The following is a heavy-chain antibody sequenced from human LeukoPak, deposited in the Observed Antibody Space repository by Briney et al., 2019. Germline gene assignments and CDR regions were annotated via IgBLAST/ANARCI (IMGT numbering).Heavy chain of an antibody. Sequence: GRSLRLSCAASGFTFSSYAMHWVRQAPGKGPEWVAVISYDGSNKYYADSVKGRFTISRDNSKNTLYLQMNSLRAEDTAVYYCAREDTAMVLIDYWGQGTLVTVSS. CDR1: GFTFSSYA. V-gene: IGHV3-30-3*01. D-gene: IGHD5-18*01. CDR2: ISYDGSNK. J-gene: IGHJ4*02. CDR3: AREDTAMVLIDY.